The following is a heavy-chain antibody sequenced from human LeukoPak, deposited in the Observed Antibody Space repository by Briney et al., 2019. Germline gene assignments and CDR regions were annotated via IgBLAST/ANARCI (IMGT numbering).Heavy chain of an antibody. V-gene: IGHV1-2*02. CDR1: GYTFTGYY. J-gene: IGHJ4*02. Sequence: GASVKVSCKASGYTFTGYYMHWVRQAPGQGLEWMGWINPNSGGTNYAQKFQGRVTMTGDTSISTAYMELSRLRSDDAAVYYCARASPYYDSSGYYLDYWGQGTLVTVSS. D-gene: IGHD3-22*01. CDR3: ARASPYYDSSGYYLDY. CDR2: INPNSGGT.